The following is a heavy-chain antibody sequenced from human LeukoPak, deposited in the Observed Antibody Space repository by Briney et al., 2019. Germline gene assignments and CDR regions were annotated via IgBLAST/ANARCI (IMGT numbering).Heavy chain of an antibody. CDR2: IKTDGSAM. D-gene: IGHD5/OR15-5a*01. CDR1: GFTFNDYW. J-gene: IGHJ4*02. Sequence: GGSLRLSCVGSGFTFNDYWIHWVRQAPGKGLVWVSAIKTDGSAMQYADSVKGRFAISRDNAKNTVYLQMNSLRDEDTAVYYCVRDRPVSTILDYGAQGTLVTVSS. V-gene: IGHV3-74*03. CDR3: VRDRPVSTILDY.